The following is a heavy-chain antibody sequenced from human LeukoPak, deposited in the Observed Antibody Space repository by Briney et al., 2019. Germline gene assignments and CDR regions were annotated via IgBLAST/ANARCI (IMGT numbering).Heavy chain of an antibody. CDR1: GYTFTSYD. J-gene: IGHJ4*02. CDR2: VNPNSGNT. CDR3: ARGGRTAAGTGHDY. V-gene: IGHV1-8*01. D-gene: IGHD6-13*01. Sequence: ASVKVSCKTSGYTFTSYDLNWVRQATGQGLEWMGWVNPNSGNTGYAQKFQGRVTMTRDTSISTAYMELSRLRSDDTAVYYCARGGRTAAGTGHDYWGQGTLVTVSS.